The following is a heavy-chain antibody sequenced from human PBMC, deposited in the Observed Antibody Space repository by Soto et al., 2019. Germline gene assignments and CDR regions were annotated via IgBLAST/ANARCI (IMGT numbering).Heavy chain of an antibody. CDR3: ARVWGGAFDI. J-gene: IGHJ3*02. CDR2: IYYSGST. D-gene: IGHD3-10*01. Sequence: PSETLSLTCSVSGTSFTTYYWSWIRQPPGKGLEWIGYIYYSGSTNYNPSLKSRVTISVDTSKNQFSLKLSSVTAADTAVYYCARVWGGAFDIWGQGTMVTVS. CDR1: GTSFTTYY. V-gene: IGHV4-59*01.